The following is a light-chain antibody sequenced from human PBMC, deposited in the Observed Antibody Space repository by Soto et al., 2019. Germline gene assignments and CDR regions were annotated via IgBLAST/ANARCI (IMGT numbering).Light chain of an antibody. CDR2: DVS. CDR3: QQYDSLPLT. J-gene: IGKJ5*01. V-gene: IGKV1-33*01. Sequence: GDRVTITCQASQDISNYLHWFQQKPGKAPQLLIFDVSNLQTGVPSRFSGGGSGTDFALTISSLEPEDIATYYCQQYDSLPLTFGQGTRLEIK. CDR1: QDISNY.